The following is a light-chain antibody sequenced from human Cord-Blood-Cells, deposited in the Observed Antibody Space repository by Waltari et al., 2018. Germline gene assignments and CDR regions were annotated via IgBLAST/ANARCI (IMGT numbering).Light chain of an antibody. J-gene: IGLJ1*01. CDR3: CSYAGSSTYV. CDR2: EGS. V-gene: IGLV2-23*01. Sequence: QSALTQPASVSGSPGPSITLSCTGTRSDVGSYNLVSWYQQHPGKAPKLMIYEGSKRPSGVSNRFSGSKSGNTASLTISGLQAEDEADYYCCSYAGSSTYVFGTGTKVTVL. CDR1: RSDVGSYNL.